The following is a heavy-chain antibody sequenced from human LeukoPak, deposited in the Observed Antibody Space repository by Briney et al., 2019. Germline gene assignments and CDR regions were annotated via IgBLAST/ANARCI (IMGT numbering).Heavy chain of an antibody. CDR3: AKPYSSGWSPYYHYYMDV. D-gene: IGHD6-19*01. CDR1: GFTFSDCA. CDR2: VSDSGTST. V-gene: IGHV3-23*01. Sequence: GGSLRLSCEVSGFTFSDCAMTWVRQALGKGLEWVSSVSDSGTSTYYADSVKGRFTISRDNSKNTLYLQMSTLRAEDTAVYFCAKPYSSGWSPYYHYYMDVWGTGTTVTVSS. J-gene: IGHJ6*03.